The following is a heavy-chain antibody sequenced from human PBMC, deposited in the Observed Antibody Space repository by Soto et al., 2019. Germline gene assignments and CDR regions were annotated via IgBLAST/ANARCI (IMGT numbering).Heavy chain of an antibody. Sequence: VSVKVSCKASGYTFTSYYMHWVRQAPGQGLEWMGIINPSGGSTSYAQKFQGRVTMTRDTSTSTVYMELSSLRSEDTAVYYCARDTIVVVPAAEGPDAFDIWGQGTMVTVSS. CDR3: ARDTIVVVPAAEGPDAFDI. V-gene: IGHV1-46*01. CDR1: GYTFTSYY. CDR2: INPSGGST. J-gene: IGHJ3*02. D-gene: IGHD2-2*01.